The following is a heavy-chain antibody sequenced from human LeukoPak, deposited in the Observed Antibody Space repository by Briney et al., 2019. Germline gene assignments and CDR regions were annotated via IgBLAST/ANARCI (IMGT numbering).Heavy chain of an antibody. CDR3: VRDRNLFEPLNSFDF. J-gene: IGHJ4*02. CDR1: GYTFTGYY. Sequence: GASVNVSCKASGYTFTGYYIHWVRQAPGQGLEYMGWIDPKRGDSEFLQRFQGRVSMTRDTSISTAYMELRRLKSDDTAVYYCVRDRNLFEPLNSFDFWGQGTLVTVSS. CDR2: IDPKRGDS. V-gene: IGHV1-2*02. D-gene: IGHD1-14*01.